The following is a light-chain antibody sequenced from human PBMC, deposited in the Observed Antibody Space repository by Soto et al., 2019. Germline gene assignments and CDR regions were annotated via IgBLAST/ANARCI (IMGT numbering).Light chain of an antibody. Sequence: DIQMTQSPSTLSASVGDRVTLTCRASQSISTWLAWYQQKPGRAPKLLIYDASSLESGVTSRFSGSGSGTEFTLTIGTLQPDDFATYYCQQYDSYSRTFGQWTKVEVK. J-gene: IGKJ1*01. V-gene: IGKV1-5*01. CDR2: DAS. CDR3: QQYDSYSRT. CDR1: QSISTW.